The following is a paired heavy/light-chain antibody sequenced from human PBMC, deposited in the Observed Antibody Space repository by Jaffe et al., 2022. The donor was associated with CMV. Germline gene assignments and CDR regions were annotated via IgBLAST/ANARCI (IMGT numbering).Light chain of an antibody. J-gene: IGLJ2*01. CDR1: KLGDKY. CDR2: QDS. CDR3: QAWDSSTNVV. Sequence: SYELTQPPSVSVSPGQTASITCSGDKLGDKYACWYQQKPGQSPVLVIYQDSKRPSGIPERFSGSNSGNTATLTISGTQAMDEADYYCQAWDSSTNVVFGGGTKLTVL. V-gene: IGLV3-1*01.
Heavy chain of an antibody. CDR3: ARAALYDSSGYYIFDY. Sequence: QVQLVQSGAEVKKPGASVKVSCKASGYTFTSYGISWVRQAPGQGLEWMGWISAYNGNTNYAQKLQGRVTMTTDTSTSTAYMELRSLRSDDTAVYYCARAALYDSSGYYIFDYWGQGTLVTVSS. CDR1: GYTFTSYG. V-gene: IGHV1-18*04. J-gene: IGHJ4*02. D-gene: IGHD3-22*01. CDR2: ISAYNGNT.